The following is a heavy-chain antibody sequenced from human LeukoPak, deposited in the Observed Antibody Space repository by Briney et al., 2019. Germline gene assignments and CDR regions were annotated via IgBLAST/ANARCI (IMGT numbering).Heavy chain of an antibody. CDR1: GFTLSNYD. V-gene: IGHV3-21*01. Sequence: PGGSLRLSCAASGFTLSNYDMNWVRQAPGRGLEWVSSLSTSSRYIYYKDSVRGRFTVSRDAAKNSLHLEMNSLRAEDTAVYYCARADCSSSTCYLRRSWFDPWGQGTLVTVSS. J-gene: IGHJ5*02. D-gene: IGHD2-2*01. CDR2: LSTSSRYI. CDR3: ARADCSSSTCYLRRSWFDP.